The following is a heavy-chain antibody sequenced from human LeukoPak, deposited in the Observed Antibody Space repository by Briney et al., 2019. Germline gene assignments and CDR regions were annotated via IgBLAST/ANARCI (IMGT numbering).Heavy chain of an antibody. CDR1: GFTLDDYP. J-gene: IGHJ6*02. Sequence: GRSLRLSCAASGFTLDDYPMHWVRQAPGKGLEWDSGIRWSSGSIGYADSVKGRFTISRDNAKNYLSLQMNSLRAEDTALYYCAKGVWGLGQYYYYGMDVWGQGTTVTVSS. V-gene: IGHV3-9*01. D-gene: IGHD6-13*01. CDR2: IRWSSGSI. CDR3: AKGVWGLGQYYYYGMDV.